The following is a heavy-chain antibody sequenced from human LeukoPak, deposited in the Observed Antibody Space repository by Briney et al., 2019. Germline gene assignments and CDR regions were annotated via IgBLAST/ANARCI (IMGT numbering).Heavy chain of an antibody. CDR2: ISSSSSYI. J-gene: IGHJ4*02. V-gene: IGHV3-21*01. CDR3: ARGLAGLDY. CDR1: GFAFSSYS. Sequence: GGSLRLSCAASGFAFSSYSMNWVRQAPGKGLEWVSSISSSSSYIYYADSVKGRFTISRDNAKNSLYPQMNSLRAEDTAVYYCARGLAGLDYWGQGTLVTVSS.